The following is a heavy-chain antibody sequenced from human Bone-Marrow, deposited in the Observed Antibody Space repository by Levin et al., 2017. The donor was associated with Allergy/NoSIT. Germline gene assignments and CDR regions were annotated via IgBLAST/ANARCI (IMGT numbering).Heavy chain of an antibody. J-gene: IGHJ6*03. V-gene: IGHV4-39*01. CDR3: ARARDDYLSFQYMDV. CDR2: IYYSGRT. Sequence: RASETLSLTCSVSGGSISSSDYYWGWIRQPPGKGLEWIANIYYSGRTYYKPSLQSRVIISVDTSKNEFSLKLRSVTAADTAVYYCARARDDYLSFQYMDVWGKGTTVTVSS. CDR1: GGSISSSDYY. D-gene: IGHD5-24*01.